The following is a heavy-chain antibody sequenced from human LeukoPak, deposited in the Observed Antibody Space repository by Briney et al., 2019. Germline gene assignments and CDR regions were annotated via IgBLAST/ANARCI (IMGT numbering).Heavy chain of an antibody. CDR2: ISYDGSNK. J-gene: IGHJ4*02. CDR3: ARDPFGGSSWYTEISPYFDY. CDR1: GFTFSSYA. D-gene: IGHD6-13*01. V-gene: IGHV3-30*01. Sequence: GRSLRLSCAASGFTFSSYAMHWVRQAPGKGLEWVAVISYDGSNKYYADSVKGRFTISRDNSKNTPYLQMNSLRAEDTAVYYCARDPFGGSSWYTEISPYFDYWGQGTLVTVSS.